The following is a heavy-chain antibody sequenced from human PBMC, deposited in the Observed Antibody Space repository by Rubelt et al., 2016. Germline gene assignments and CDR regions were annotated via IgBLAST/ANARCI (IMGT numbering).Heavy chain of an antibody. Sequence: QEQLQQWGAGLLKPSETLSLTCAVDGGSFRGYYWTWVRQSPGKGLEWIGSIYYSGSTYYNPSLKSRVTISVDTPKNLFSLKLSSVTAADTAVYYCARGHWNYFDYWGQGTLVTVSS. J-gene: IGHJ4*02. D-gene: IGHD1-1*01. V-gene: IGHV4-34*01. CDR3: ARGHWNYFDY. CDR1: GGSFRGYY. CDR2: IYYSGST.